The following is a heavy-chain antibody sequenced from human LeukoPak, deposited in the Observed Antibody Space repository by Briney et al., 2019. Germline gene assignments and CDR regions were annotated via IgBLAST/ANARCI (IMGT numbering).Heavy chain of an antibody. CDR2: ISSSSSLI. D-gene: IGHD6-13*01. V-gene: IGHV3-21*01. CDR1: GFTFSSSD. CDR3: AKEGRSTTPGY. Sequence: GGSLRLSCAAAGFTFSSSDMDWVRQAPGKGPEWVASISSSSSLIYYTDSVKGRFTISRDNAKNLLYLQMNSLRAEDTAVYFCAKEGRSTTPGYWGQGTLVTVSS. J-gene: IGHJ4*02.